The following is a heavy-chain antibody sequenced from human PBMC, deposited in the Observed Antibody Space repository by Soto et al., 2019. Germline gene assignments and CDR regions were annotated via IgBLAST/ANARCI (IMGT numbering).Heavy chain of an antibody. CDR2: IWYDGSNK. J-gene: IGHJ3*02. CDR3: ARDRGIAVGTTYAFDI. V-gene: IGHV3-33*01. Sequence: QVQLVESGGGVVQPGRSLRLSCAASGFTFSSYGMHWVRQAPGKGLEWVAVIWYDGSNKYYADSVKGRFTISRDNSKNTLYLQMNSLRDEDTAVYYCARDRGIAVGTTYAFDIWGQGTMVTVSS. D-gene: IGHD6-19*01. CDR1: GFTFSSYG.